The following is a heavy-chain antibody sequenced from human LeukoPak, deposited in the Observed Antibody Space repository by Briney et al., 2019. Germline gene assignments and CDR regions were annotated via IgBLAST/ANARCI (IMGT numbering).Heavy chain of an antibody. V-gene: IGHV3-7*01. Sequence: GGSLRLSCAASGFTFSSYWVSWVRQAPGKGLEWVANIKQDGSEKYYVDSVKGRFTISRDNAKTSLYLQMNSLRAEDTAMYYCARDGRPTYWGQGTLVTVSS. J-gene: IGHJ4*02. CDR3: ARDGRPTY. CDR2: IKQDGSEK. D-gene: IGHD1-26*01. CDR1: GFTFSSYW.